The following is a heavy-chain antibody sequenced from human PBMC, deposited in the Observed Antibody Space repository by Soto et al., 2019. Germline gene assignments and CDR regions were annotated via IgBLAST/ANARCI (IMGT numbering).Heavy chain of an antibody. CDR1: GYTFTSYD. CDR2: MNPNTGNS. Sequence: ASVKVSCKASGYTFTSYDIYWVRQATGQGLEWMGWMNPNTGNSGYAQKFQGRVTVTSDTSINTVYMELSSLRSEDTAVYYCARRAETNGWNGFGADKYYFDFWGQGTLVTVSS. D-gene: IGHD1-1*01. J-gene: IGHJ4*02. CDR3: ARRAETNGWNGFGADKYYFDF. V-gene: IGHV1-8*01.